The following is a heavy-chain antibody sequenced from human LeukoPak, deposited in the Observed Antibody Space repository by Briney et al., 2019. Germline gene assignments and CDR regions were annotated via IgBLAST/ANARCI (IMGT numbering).Heavy chain of an antibody. V-gene: IGHV3-23*01. CDR3: AKQLGYCSDGSCYFPY. CDR1: GFTFSSSA. D-gene: IGHD2-15*01. CDR2: ISNNGGYT. J-gene: IGHJ4*02. Sequence: GGSLRLSYAASGFTFSSSAMSWVRQAPGKGLEWVSAISNNGGYTYYADSVQGRFTISRDNSKSTLCLQMNSLRAEDTAVYYCAKQLGYCSDGSCYFPYWGQGTLVTVSS.